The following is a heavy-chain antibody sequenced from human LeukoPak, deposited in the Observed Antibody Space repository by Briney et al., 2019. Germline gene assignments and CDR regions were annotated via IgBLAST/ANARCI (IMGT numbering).Heavy chain of an antibody. D-gene: IGHD5-18*01. Sequence: KPGGSLRPSCAASGFIFSDYYMTWMRQAPGKGLEWVSYISSSSSYTNYADSVKGRFNISRDNAKKLLYLQMNSLRAEDTAVYYCARRLGYNYGYPFDSWGQGTLVTVSS. V-gene: IGHV3-11*03. J-gene: IGHJ5*01. CDR2: ISSSSSYT. CDR3: ARRLGYNYGYPFDS. CDR1: GFIFSDYY.